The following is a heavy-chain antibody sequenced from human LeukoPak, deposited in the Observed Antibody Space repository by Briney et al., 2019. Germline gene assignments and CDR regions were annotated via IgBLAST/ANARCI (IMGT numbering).Heavy chain of an antibody. CDR3: ARTLDGSGFYFDS. CDR2: IYYSGST. Sequence: SETLSLTCTVSGGSISSYYWSWIRQPPGKGLEWIGYIYYSGSTSYNPSLKSRVTISVDTSKNQFSLKLSSVTAADTAVYFCARTLDGSGFYFDSWGQGTLVTVSS. D-gene: IGHD3-22*01. J-gene: IGHJ4*02. CDR1: GGSISSYY. V-gene: IGHV4-59*08.